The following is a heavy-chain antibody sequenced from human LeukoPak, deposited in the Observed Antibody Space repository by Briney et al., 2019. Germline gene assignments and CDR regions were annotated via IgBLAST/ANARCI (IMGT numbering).Heavy chain of an antibody. CDR2: ISTDGRGT. V-gene: IGHV3-64D*06. CDR1: GFTFNIYA. Sequence: GGSLRISCSASGFTFNIYAMHWVRQAPGTGLEYVSAISTDGRGTYYADSVKGRFTISRDNSKNTLYLQMSSLRPEDTAIYYCVKYSNSCYDPWGQGTLVTVSS. D-gene: IGHD2-2*01. CDR3: VKYSNSCYDP. J-gene: IGHJ5*02.